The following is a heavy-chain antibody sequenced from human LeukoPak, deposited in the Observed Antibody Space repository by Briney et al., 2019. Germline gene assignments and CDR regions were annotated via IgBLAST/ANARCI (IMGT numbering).Heavy chain of an antibody. CDR1: GFAVSSNH. V-gene: IGHV3-53*01. CDR2: IFNGGST. D-gene: IGHD1-26*01. CDR3: ATSIVGLTYDEHFQH. Sequence: PGGSLRLSCAASGFAVSSNHMNWVRQAPWKGLEWVSVIFNGGSTYYADSVKGRFTISRDNSKNTLYLQMNSLRAEDTAVYYCATSIVGLTYDEHFQHWGQGTLVTVSS. J-gene: IGHJ1*01.